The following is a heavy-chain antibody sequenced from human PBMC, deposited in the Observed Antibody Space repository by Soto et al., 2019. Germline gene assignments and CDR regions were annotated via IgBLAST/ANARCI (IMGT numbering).Heavy chain of an antibody. CDR1: HAFISRGLYS. CDR2: IYHSGST. D-gene: IGHD2-21*01. CDR3: VRDGAGAYGLGWFGP. V-gene: IGHV4-31*02. J-gene: IGHJ5*02. Sequence: SITRTVPHAFISRGLYSYAVFRPNTKNRRDGIGYIYHSGSTNYNPSLKSRVTISVDTSKNQLSLELTNVTAADTAVYYCVRDGAGAYGLGWFGPWGQGIVVTDSS.